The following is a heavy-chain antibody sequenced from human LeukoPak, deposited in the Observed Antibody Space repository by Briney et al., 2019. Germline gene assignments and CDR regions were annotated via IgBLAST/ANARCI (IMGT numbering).Heavy chain of an antibody. CDR3: ARVGDYCSSTSCYSDY. D-gene: IGHD2-2*02. J-gene: IGHJ4*02. CDR2: IIPIFGTA. V-gene: IGHV1-69*13. Sequence: SVKVSCKASGGTFSSYAISWVQQAPGQGLEWMGGIIPIFGTANYAQKFQGRVTITADESTSTAYMELSSLRSEDTAVYYCARVGDYCSSTSCYSDYWGQGTLVTVSS. CDR1: GGTFSSYA.